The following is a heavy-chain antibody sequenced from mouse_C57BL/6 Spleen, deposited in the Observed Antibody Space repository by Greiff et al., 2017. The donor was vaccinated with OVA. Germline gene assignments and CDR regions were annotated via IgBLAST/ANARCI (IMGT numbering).Heavy chain of an antibody. J-gene: IGHJ2*01. D-gene: IGHD1-1*01. CDR1: GFTFSDYG. V-gene: IGHV5-17*01. CDR3: ARGGSYYFDY. CDR2: ISSGSSTI. Sequence: EVKLVESGGGLVKPGGSLKLSCAASGFTFSDYGMHWVRQAPEKGLEWVAYISSGSSTIYYADTVKGRFTISRDNAKNTLFLQMTRLRSEDTAMYYCARGGSYYFDYWGKGTTLTVSS.